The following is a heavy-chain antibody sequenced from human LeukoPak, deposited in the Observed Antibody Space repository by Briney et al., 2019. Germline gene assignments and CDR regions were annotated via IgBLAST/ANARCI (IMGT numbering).Heavy chain of an antibody. CDR3: ARGQVVTTRKFDY. CDR1: VYTFPSYD. D-gene: IGHD5-12*01. J-gene: IGHJ4*02. V-gene: IGHV1-8*03. CDR2: MNPNRGNT. Sequence: SVTVSCKASVYTFPSYDINGVRQAAGQGLEWMGWMNPNRGNTDYAQKFQGRVTITRNTSISTAYMELSSRRPEDTAVYYCARGQVVTTRKFDYWGQGNLATVSS.